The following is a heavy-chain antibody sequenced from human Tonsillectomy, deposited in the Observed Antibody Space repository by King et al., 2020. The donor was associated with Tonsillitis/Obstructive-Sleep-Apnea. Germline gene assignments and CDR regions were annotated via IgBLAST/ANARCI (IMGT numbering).Heavy chain of an antibody. V-gene: IGHV3-30*18. CDR2: ISYDGSNK. D-gene: IGHD3-10*01. Sequence: VQLVESGGGVVQPGRSLRLSCAASGFTFSSYGMHWVRQAPGKGLEWVAVISYDGSNKYYADSVKGRFTISRDNSKNTLYLQMNSLRAEDTAVNYCAKAGTPRTYYSGSGNNWFAPWGQGTLVTVSS. J-gene: IGHJ5*02. CDR3: AKAGTPRTYYSGSGNNWFAP. CDR1: GFTFSSYG.